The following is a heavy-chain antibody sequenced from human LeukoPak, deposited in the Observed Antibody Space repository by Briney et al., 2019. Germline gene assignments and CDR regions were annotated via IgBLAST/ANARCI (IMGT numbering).Heavy chain of an antibody. CDR1: GFTVSSNY. V-gene: IGHV3-53*01. CDR2: LYSDGRT. Sequence: PGGSLRLSCAASGFTVSSNYMSWVRQAPGKGLEWVSVLYSDGRTSCVDSVEGRFTISRDISKNTVYLQMNSLRAEDTAVYYCAKVGGRYYGSGKFYFDDWGQGTLVIVSS. D-gene: IGHD3-10*01. J-gene: IGHJ4*02. CDR3: AKVGGRYYGSGKFYFDD.